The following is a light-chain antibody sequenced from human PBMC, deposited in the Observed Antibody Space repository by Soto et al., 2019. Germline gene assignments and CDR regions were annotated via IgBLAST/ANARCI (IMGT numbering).Light chain of an antibody. V-gene: IGKV1-5*01. CDR1: QSISGW. J-gene: IGKJ1*01. CDR3: QQSYVTPWT. CDR2: DVS. Sequence: DIQMTQSPSTLSASVGDRVTITCRASQSISGWLAWYQQKPGKAPKFLIYDVSNLESGVPLRFSGSGSGTEFSLTISSLQPEDFATYYCQQSYVTPWTFGQGTKVDIK.